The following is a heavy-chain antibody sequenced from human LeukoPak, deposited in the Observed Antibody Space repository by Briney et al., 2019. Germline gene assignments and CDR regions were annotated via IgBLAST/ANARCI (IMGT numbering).Heavy chain of an antibody. CDR3: TTTIVVVVAATQGFDY. Sequence: GGSLRLSCAASGFTFSTYGMSWVRQAPGKGLEWVGRIKSKTDGGTTDYAAPVKGRFTISRDDSKNTLYLQMNSLKTEDTAVYYCTTTIVVVVAATQGFDYWGQGTLVTVSS. V-gene: IGHV3-15*01. J-gene: IGHJ4*02. CDR2: IKSKTDGGTT. CDR1: GFTFSTYG. D-gene: IGHD2-15*01.